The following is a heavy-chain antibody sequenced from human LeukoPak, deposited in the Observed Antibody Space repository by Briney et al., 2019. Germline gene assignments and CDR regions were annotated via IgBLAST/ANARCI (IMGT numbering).Heavy chain of an antibody. V-gene: IGHV4-59*08. J-gene: IGHJ4*02. CDR3: ARLRIAAAGDLSFDY. CDR2: IYYGGST. CDR1: GGSISSYY. Sequence: SETLSLTCTVSGGSISSYYWSWIRQPPGQGLEWIGYIYYGGSTTYNPSLKSRVTISVDTSKNQFSLKLSSVTAADTAVYYCARLRIAAAGDLSFDYWGQGTLVTVSS. D-gene: IGHD6-13*01.